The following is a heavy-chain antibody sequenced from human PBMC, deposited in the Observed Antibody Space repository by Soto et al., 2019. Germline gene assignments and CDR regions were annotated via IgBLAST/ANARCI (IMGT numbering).Heavy chain of an antibody. J-gene: IGHJ6*03. V-gene: IGHV4-34*01. D-gene: IGHD4-4*01. CDR1: GVSFSGYY. Sequence: SETLSLTCAVYGVSFSGYYWSWIRQPPGKGLEWIGEINHSGSTNYNPSLRSRVTISVDTSKNQFSLKLSSVTAADTAVYYCAREVSVTTYYYYYMDVWGKGTTVTVSS. CDR3: AREVSVTTYYYYYMDV. CDR2: INHSGST.